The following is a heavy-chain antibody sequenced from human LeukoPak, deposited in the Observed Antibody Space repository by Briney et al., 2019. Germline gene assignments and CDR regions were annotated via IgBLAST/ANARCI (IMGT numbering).Heavy chain of an antibody. CDR2: VRSKISNYAT. V-gene: IGHV3-73*01. CDR1: GFTFSDSA. CDR3: AKDSGGYSGYDNFDY. D-gene: IGHD5-12*01. J-gene: IGHJ4*02. Sequence: GGSLRLSCAASGFTFSDSALHWVRQVSGKGLEWIGHVRSKISNYATAYAASVEGRFTISRDDSKKTAYLQMNSLKTEDTAVYYCAKDSGGYSGYDNFDYWGQGTLVTVSS.